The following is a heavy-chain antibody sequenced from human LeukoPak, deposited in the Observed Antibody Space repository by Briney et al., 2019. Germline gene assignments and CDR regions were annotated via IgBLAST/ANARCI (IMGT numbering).Heavy chain of an antibody. D-gene: IGHD3-3*01. V-gene: IGHV1-8*01. Sequence: ASVKVSCKASGYTFTSYDINWVRQATGQGLEWMGWMNPNSGNTGYAQKFQGRVTMTRNTSISTAYIELSSLRSEDTAVYYCATYDFWSGYYIYWGQGTLVTVSS. J-gene: IGHJ4*02. CDR1: GYTFTSYD. CDR2: MNPNSGNT. CDR3: ATYDFWSGYYIY.